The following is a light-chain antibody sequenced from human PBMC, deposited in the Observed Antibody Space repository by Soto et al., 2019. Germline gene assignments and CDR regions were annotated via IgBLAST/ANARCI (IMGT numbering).Light chain of an antibody. Sequence: QSALTQPASVSGSPGQSITISCTGTSSDVGGYNYVSWYQQHPGKAPKLMIYEDSNRPSGVSNRFSGSKSGNTASLTISGLQAEGEADYYCRSYTSSSTLVFGTGTKVTVL. CDR3: RSYTSSSTLV. CDR2: EDS. V-gene: IGLV2-14*01. J-gene: IGLJ1*01. CDR1: SSDVGGYNY.